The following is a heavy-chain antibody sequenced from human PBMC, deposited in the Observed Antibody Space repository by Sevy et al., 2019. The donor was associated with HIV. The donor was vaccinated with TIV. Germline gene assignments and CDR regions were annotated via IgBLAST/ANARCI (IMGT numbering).Heavy chain of an antibody. V-gene: IGHV4-59*01. CDR1: GCSISAYH. D-gene: IGHD5-12*01. CDR2: IHYTGTT. Sequence: SETLSLTCTVSGCSISAYHWSWIRQPPGKGLEYIGYIHYTGTTNYNPSLKSRVTISVDTSKNQFSLKLSSVNAADTALYYCARAPPVRSGDDSLNWFDPWGQGTLVTVSS. J-gene: IGHJ5*02. CDR3: ARAPPVRSGDDSLNWFDP.